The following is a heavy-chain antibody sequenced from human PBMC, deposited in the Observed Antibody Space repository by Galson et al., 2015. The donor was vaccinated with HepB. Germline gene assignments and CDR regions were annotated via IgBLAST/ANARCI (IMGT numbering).Heavy chain of an antibody. V-gene: IGHV5-10-1*01. CDR1: GYSFTSYW. CDR3: ARPADYDFWSGPGAFDT. CDR2: IDPSDSYT. J-gene: IGHJ3*02. D-gene: IGHD3-3*01. Sequence: QSGAEVKKPGESLRISCKGSGYSFTSYWISWVRQMPGKGLEWMGRIDPSDSYTNYSPSFQGHVTISADKSISTAYLQWSSLKASDTAMYYCARPADYDFWSGPGAFDTWGQGTMVTVSS.